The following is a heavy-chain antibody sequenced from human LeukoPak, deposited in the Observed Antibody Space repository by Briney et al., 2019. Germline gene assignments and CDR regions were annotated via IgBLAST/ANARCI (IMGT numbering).Heavy chain of an antibody. CDR1: GGSISSYY. Sequence: SETLSLTCTVSGGSISSYYWSWIRQPPGKGLEWIGEINHSGSTNYNPSLKSRVTISVDTSKNQFSLKLSSVTAADTAVYYCARESNWHYYGMDVWGQGTTVTVSS. D-gene: IGHD7-27*01. CDR3: ARESNWHYYGMDV. V-gene: IGHV4-34*01. CDR2: INHSGST. J-gene: IGHJ6*02.